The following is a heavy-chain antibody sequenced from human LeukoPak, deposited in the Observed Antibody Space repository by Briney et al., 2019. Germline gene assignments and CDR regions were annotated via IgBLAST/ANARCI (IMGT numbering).Heavy chain of an antibody. Sequence: XAXXGFSFXTYEMNWVRQAPGKGLEWISYISASGTLTHXADSVEGRFAISRDNAKNSLYLQMNSLRAEDTAVYYCXXXRXXXXXAXXIWGQGTXLTVSS. V-gene: IGHV3-48*03. CDR3: XXXRXXXXXAXXI. CDR1: GFSFXTYE. CDR2: ISASGTLT. J-gene: IGHJ3*02.